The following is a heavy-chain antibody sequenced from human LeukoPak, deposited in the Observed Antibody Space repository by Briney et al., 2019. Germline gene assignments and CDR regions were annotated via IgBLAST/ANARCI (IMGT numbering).Heavy chain of an antibody. CDR3: ARALSYSSGWYLRLYYFDY. V-gene: IGHV4-34*01. J-gene: IGHJ4*02. CDR1: GFTFSSYA. Sequence: GSLRLSCAASGFTFSSYAMSWVRQPPGKGLEWIGEINHSGSTNYNPSLKSRVTISVDTSKNQFSLKLSSVTAADTAVYYCARALSYSSGWYLRLYYFDYWGQGTLVTVSS. CDR2: INHSGST. D-gene: IGHD6-19*01.